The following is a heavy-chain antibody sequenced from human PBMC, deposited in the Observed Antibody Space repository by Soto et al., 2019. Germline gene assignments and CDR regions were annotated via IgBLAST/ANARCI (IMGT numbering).Heavy chain of an antibody. Sequence: QVQLVQSGAEVKKPGSSVKVSCKASGGTFSSYAISWVRQAPGQGLEWMGGIIPIFGTANYAQKFQGRVTITADESTSTAYMELSSLRSEDTAVYYCARVREYCSSTSCSSGGLDYWGQGTLVTVSS. CDR3: ARVREYCSSTSCSSGGLDY. V-gene: IGHV1-69*01. CDR2: IIPIFGTA. D-gene: IGHD2-2*01. J-gene: IGHJ4*02. CDR1: GGTFSSYA.